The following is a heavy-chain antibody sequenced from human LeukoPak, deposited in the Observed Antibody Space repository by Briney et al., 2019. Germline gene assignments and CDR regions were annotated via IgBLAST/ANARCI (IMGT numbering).Heavy chain of an antibody. J-gene: IGHJ4*02. Sequence: PSETLSLTCTVSGGSISSYYWSWIRQPPGNGLEWIGYIYYSGSTNYNPSLKSRVTISVDTSKNQFSLKLSSVTAADTAVYYCARDREVAATRASFDYWGQGTLVTVSS. CDR2: IYYSGST. V-gene: IGHV4-59*01. CDR1: GGSISSYY. CDR3: ARDREVAATRASFDY. D-gene: IGHD2-15*01.